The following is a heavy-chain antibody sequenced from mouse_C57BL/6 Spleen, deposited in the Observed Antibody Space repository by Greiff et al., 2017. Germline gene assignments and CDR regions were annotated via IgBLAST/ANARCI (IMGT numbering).Heavy chain of an antibody. D-gene: IGHD1-1*01. CDR3: AIYYYGSSYLWYFDY. CDR1: GYTFTSYW. V-gene: IGHV1-55*01. CDR2: IYPGSGST. J-gene: IGHJ2*01. Sequence: AQLQQSGAELVKPGASVKMSCKASGYTFTSYWITWVKQRPGQGLEWIGDIYPGSGSTNYNEKFKSKATLTVDTSSSTAYMQLSSLTSEDSAVYYCAIYYYGSSYLWYFDYWGQGTTLTVSS.